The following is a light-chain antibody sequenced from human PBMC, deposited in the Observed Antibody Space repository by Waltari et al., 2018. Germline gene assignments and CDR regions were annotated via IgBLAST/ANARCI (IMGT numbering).Light chain of an antibody. Sequence: DIQLTQSPSSLYASVADRVTIACRTSQTINIYLNWYQQKPGKAPKLLIYAGSSLETGVPSRFSGSGSGTNFTLTIKNLQPDDFATYYCQRGYSTLYTFGQGTRVDMK. CDR2: AGS. J-gene: IGKJ2*01. CDR3: QRGYSTLYT. CDR1: QTINIY. V-gene: IGKV1-39*01.